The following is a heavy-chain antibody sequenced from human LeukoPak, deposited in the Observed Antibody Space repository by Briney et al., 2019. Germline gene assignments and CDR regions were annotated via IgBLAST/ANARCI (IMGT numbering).Heavy chain of an antibody. CDR1: GYSFTSYW. CDR2: IYPGDSDT. CDR3: ARRERYCTSTSCYYFDY. J-gene: IGHJ4*02. D-gene: IGHD2-2*01. Sequence: GESLKISCKGSGYSFTSYWIGWVRQMPGKGLEWMGSIYPGDSDTRYSPSFQSQVTISADKSISTAYLQWSSLKASDTAMYYCARRERYCTSTSCYYFDYWGQGTLVTVSS. V-gene: IGHV5-51*01.